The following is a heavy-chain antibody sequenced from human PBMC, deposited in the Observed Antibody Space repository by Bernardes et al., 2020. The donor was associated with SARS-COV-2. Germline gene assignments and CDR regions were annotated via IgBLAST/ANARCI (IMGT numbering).Heavy chain of an antibody. CDR1: GFTFSSYW. V-gene: IGHV3-7*01. Sequence: GGSLRLSCAASGFTFSSYWMSWVRQAPGKGLEWVANIKQDGSEKYYVDSVKGRFTISRDNAKNSLYLQMNSLRAEDTAVYYCARERHSGSQKRLDYWGQGTLVTVSS. J-gene: IGHJ4*02. CDR3: ARERHSGSQKRLDY. D-gene: IGHD3-10*01. CDR2: IKQDGSEK.